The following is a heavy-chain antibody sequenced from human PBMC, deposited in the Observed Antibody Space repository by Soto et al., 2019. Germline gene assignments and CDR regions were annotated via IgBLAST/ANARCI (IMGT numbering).Heavy chain of an antibody. CDR1: GFTFSSYS. J-gene: IGHJ4*02. V-gene: IGHV3-48*02. CDR2: ISSRSGTI. D-gene: IGHD3-22*01. Sequence: GGSLRLSCAASGFTFSSYSMNWVRQAPGKGLEWVSYISSRSGTIWYADSAKGRFTISRDNAKNSLYLQMNSLRDEDTAVYYCAREEYYDSSGYNPDGWADYWGQGTLVTVSS. CDR3: AREEYYDSSGYNPDGWADY.